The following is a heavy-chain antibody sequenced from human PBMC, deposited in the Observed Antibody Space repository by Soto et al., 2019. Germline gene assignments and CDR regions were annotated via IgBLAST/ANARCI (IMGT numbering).Heavy chain of an antibody. CDR2: IYHTGIT. CDR1: GDSISSSNW. CDR3: ARLRSSSSLFDY. J-gene: IGHJ4*02. D-gene: IGHD6-6*01. Sequence: SETLSLTCAVSGDSISSSNWWTWVRQPPGKGLEWIGDIYHTGITNYNPSLKSRVTILVDKSKNQFSLKLSSVTAADTAVYYCARLRSSSSLFDYWGQGTLVTVSS. V-gene: IGHV4-4*02.